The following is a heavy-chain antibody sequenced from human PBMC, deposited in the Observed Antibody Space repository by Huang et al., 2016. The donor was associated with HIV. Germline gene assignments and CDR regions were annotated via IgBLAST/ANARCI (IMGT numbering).Heavy chain of an antibody. CDR3: AAQWELRGGVDF. V-gene: IGHV3-53*01. D-gene: IGHD1-26*01. CDR2: IYSDYST. J-gene: IGHJ4*02. CDR1: GFTVSSNY. Sequence: EVQLVESGGGLIQPGGSLRLSWAASGFTVSSNYMSWVRQAPGKGLEWVSVIYSDYSTYFADSVKGRFTISRDNSKNTLYLQMNSLRAEDTAVYYCAAQWELRGGVDFWGQGTLVTVSS.